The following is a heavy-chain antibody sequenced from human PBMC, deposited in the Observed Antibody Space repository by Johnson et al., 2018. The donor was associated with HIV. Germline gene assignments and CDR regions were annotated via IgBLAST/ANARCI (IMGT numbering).Heavy chain of an antibody. CDR2: ISYDEIDK. Sequence: QVQLVESGGGVVQPGRSLGLSCAASGFSFSSYAMHWVRQAPGKGLEWVAVISYDEIDKYYADSVKGRFTISRDNSKNTLYLQMNSLRAEDTAVYYCRAAKDSQTHFSIAVVDYLDAFDIWGQGTMVTVSS. D-gene: IGHD6-19*01. V-gene: IGHV3-30*04. CDR3: RAAKDSQTHFSIAVVDYLDAFDI. J-gene: IGHJ3*02. CDR1: GFSFSSYA.